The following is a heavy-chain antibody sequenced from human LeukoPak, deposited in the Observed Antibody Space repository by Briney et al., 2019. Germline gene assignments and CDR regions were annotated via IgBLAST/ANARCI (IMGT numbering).Heavy chain of an antibody. V-gene: IGHV3-30-3*01. J-gene: IGHJ6*02. CDR1: GFTFSSYA. CDR3: ARDPQDIVVVVAAKGGYYYGMDV. Sequence: GGSLRLSCAASGFTFSSYAMHWVRQAPGKGLEWVAVISYDGSNKYYADPVKGRFTISRDNSKNTLYLQMNSLRAEDTAVYYCARDPQDIVVVVAAKGGYYYGMDVWGQGTTVTVSS. CDR2: ISYDGSNK. D-gene: IGHD2-15*01.